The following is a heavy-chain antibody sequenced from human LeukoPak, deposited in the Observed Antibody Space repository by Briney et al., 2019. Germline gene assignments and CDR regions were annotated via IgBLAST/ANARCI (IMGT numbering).Heavy chain of an antibody. CDR3: VRLLGYSSGWYSFDY. CDR2: IYYAGNT. CDR1: GGSISSGNYY. V-gene: IGHV4-39*01. Sequence: SETLSLTCTVSGGSISSGNYYWGWIRQPPGKGLEWIGHIYYAGNTYYNPSLKTRVTISVDTSNHQFSLKLTSVTAADTAVYYCVRLLGYSSGWYSFDYWGPGILGTVSS. D-gene: IGHD6-19*01. J-gene: IGHJ4*02.